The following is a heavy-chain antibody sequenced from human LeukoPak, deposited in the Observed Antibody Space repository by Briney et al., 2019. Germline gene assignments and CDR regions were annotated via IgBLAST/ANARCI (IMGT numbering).Heavy chain of an antibody. CDR1: GGSISSYY. CDR3: ARGGRYGTDFDY. D-gene: IGHD6-13*01. V-gene: IGHV4-59*01. Sequence: PSETLSLTCTVSGGSISSYYWSWIRQPPGKGLEWIGYIYYSGSTNYNPSLKSRVTISVDTSKNQFSLKLSSVTAADTAVYYCARGGRYGTDFDYWGQGTLVTVSS. J-gene: IGHJ4*02. CDR2: IYYSGST.